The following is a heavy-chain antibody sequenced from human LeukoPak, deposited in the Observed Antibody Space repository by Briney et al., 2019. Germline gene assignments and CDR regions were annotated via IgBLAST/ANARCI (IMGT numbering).Heavy chain of an antibody. V-gene: IGHV3-30*03. CDR3: ARNAHDSSGYSSNWFDP. D-gene: IGHD3-22*01. J-gene: IGHJ5*02. CDR2: ISYDGSNK. Sequence: GGSLRLSCAASGFTFSSYGMHWVRQAPGKGLEWVAVISYDGSNKYYADSVKGRFTISRDNSKNTLYLQMNSLRAEDTAVYYCARNAHDSSGYSSNWFDPWGQGTLVAVSS. CDR1: GFTFSSYG.